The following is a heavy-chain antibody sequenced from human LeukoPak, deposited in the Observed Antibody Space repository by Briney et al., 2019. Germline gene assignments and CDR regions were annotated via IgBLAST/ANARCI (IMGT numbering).Heavy chain of an antibody. CDR1: GASISNFY. CDR3: ARVRGWAFDV. D-gene: IGHD5-24*01. Sequence: PSETLSLTCTVSGASISNFYWSWIRQPAGKGLEWIGRIYSSGSTNYNPSLKSRVTMSVDTSQGQFSLNLTSVTAADTGVYSCARVRGWAFDVWGQGTMVTISS. V-gene: IGHV4-4*07. J-gene: IGHJ3*01. CDR2: IYSSGST.